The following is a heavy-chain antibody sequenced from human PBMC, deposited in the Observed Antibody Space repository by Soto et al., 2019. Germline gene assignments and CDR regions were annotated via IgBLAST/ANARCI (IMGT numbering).Heavy chain of an antibody. CDR1: GDTFSGYP. CDR3: ARDGGFGEFKY. D-gene: IGHD3-10*01. Sequence: QVQLVQSGAELKKPGSSVKVSCKASGDTFSGYPINWVRQAPGEGLEWMGRIIPAFGTTNDAQRFEGRVTFTADESTNTAYMELRGLVSEDTAVYYCARDGGFGEFKYCGPGTLVTVSS. V-gene: IGHV1-69*18. J-gene: IGHJ4*02. CDR2: IIPAFGTT.